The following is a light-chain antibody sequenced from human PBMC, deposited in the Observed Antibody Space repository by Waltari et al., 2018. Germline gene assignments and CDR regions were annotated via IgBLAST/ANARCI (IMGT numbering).Light chain of an antibody. V-gene: IGKV3-15*01. CDR2: DAS. J-gene: IGKJ5*01. CDR1: QSVSSN. Sequence: EIAMTQSPATLSVSPGERVTLSCRASQSVSSNLAWYQQKPGQAPRLLIFDASTRATSVPGRFSGSGSGTEFTLTISSLQSEDSAVYYCQQYNRWPPITFGQGTRLEIK. CDR3: QQYNRWPPIT.